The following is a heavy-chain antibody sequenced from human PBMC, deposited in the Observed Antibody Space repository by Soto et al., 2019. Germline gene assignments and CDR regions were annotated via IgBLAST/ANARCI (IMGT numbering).Heavy chain of an antibody. CDR2: ISSSSYI. CDR3: ARDGIGRYMDV. V-gene: IGHV3-21*01. CDR1: GFTFSSYS. Sequence: GGSLRLSCAASGFTFSSYSMNWVRQAPGKGLEWVSSISSSSYIYYADSVKGRFTISRDNAKNSLYLQMNSLRAEDTAVYYCARDGIGRYMDVWGKGTTVTVSS. J-gene: IGHJ6*03. D-gene: IGHD1-26*01.